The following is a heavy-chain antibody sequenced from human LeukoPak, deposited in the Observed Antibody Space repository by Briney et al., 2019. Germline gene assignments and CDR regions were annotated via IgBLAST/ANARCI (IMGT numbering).Heavy chain of an antibody. Sequence: GGSLRLSCAASGFTFSSYSMNWVRQAPGKGLEWVSSISSSSSYIYYADSVKGRFTISRDNAKNSLYLQMNSLRAEDTAVYYCARAEVEMATIFFDYWGQGTLVTVS. CDR2: ISSSSSYI. CDR1: GFTFSSYS. CDR3: ARAEVEMATIFFDY. J-gene: IGHJ4*02. V-gene: IGHV3-21*01. D-gene: IGHD5-24*01.